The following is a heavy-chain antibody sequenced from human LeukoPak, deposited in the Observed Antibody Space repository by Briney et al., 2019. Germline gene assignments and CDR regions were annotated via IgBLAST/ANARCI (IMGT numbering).Heavy chain of an antibody. Sequence: SETLSLTCTVSVGSITEDYWRWIRQPAGKGLEWIGRIYTSGSTNYNPSLKSRVTISVDKSKNQFSLKLRSVTAADTVEYYGTRDHTIHSVDSSAYNFDYWGQGTLVTVSS. V-gene: IGHV4-4*07. CDR2: IYTSGST. D-gene: IGHD3-22*01. CDR3: TRDHTIHSVDSSAYNFDY. J-gene: IGHJ4*02. CDR1: VGSITEDY.